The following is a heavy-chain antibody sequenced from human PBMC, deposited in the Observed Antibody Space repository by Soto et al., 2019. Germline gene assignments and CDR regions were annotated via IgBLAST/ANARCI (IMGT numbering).Heavy chain of an antibody. CDR3: ARVKGAYAIDY. Sequence: GGSLRLSCAPSGFPFSDYYMSWIRPAPGKGPEWVSYISKSGGTTQYADSVRGRFTISRDNAKNSLYLQMNSLRAEDTAMYYCARVKGAYAIDYWGQGTQVTVSS. V-gene: IGHV3-11*01. CDR1: GFPFSDYY. J-gene: IGHJ4*02. CDR2: ISKSGGTT. D-gene: IGHD5-12*01.